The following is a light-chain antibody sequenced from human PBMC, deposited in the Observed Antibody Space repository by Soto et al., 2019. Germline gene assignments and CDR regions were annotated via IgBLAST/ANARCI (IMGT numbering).Light chain of an antibody. V-gene: IGLV2-14*03. CDR1: SSDVAAYNY. CDR2: DVN. J-gene: IGLJ1*01. Sequence: QSALTQPASVSGSPGQSITISCTGTSSDVAAYNYVSWFQHHAGKAPKRMLYDVNNRPSGVSNRFSGSKSGNTASLTISGRQVEDEADYSCSSYTTGNTPLYVVGTGTKLTVL. CDR3: SSYTTGNTPLYV.